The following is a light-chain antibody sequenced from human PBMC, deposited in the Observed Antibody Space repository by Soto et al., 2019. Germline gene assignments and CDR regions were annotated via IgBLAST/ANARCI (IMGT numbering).Light chain of an antibody. CDR3: QQYAGSLSWT. CDR1: QSVDSNY. V-gene: IGKV3-20*01. J-gene: IGKJ1*01. Sequence: EIVLTQSPGTLSLPPGERATLSCRASQSVDSNYLVWYQQNPGQARRLLIYGSSIRATGIPDRFSGSGAGTDYTLTISRLEPEDFAVYYCQQYAGSLSWTFGQGTKVDIK. CDR2: GSS.